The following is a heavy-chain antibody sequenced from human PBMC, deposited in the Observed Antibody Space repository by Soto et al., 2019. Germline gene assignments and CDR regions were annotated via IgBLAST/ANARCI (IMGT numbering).Heavy chain of an antibody. Sequence: GSGPTLVNPTQTLTLTCTFSGFSISTSGMCVSWIRQPPGKALEWLALIDWDDHKYSSTSLKTRLTISKDTSKNQVVLTMTNMDPVDTATYFCARSGISPSGSYHYNWGQGTLVTVSS. CDR1: GFSISTSGMC. V-gene: IGHV2-70*01. CDR3: ARSGISPSGSYHYN. CDR2: IDWDDHK. D-gene: IGHD3-10*01. J-gene: IGHJ4*02.